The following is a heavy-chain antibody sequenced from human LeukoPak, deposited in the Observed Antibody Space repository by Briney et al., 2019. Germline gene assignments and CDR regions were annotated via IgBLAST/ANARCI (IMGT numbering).Heavy chain of an antibody. CDR2: ISSSSSYT. J-gene: IGHJ4*02. D-gene: IGHD1-7*01. Sequence: GGSLRLSCAASGFTFSDYYMSWIRQAPGKGLEWVSYISSSSSYTNYADSVKGRFTISRDNAKNSLYLQMNSLRAEDTAVYYCARGSGTTLLGIDYWGQGTLVTVSS. V-gene: IGHV3-11*05. CDR1: GFTFSDYY. CDR3: ARGSGTTLLGIDY.